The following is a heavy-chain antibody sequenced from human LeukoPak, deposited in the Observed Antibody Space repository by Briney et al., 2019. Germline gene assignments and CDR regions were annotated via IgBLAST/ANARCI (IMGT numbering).Heavy chain of an antibody. D-gene: IGHD3-10*01. CDR1: GGSISSGDYS. Sequence: PSQTLSLTCTVSGGSISSGDYSWSWIRQPPGKGLEWIGYIYYSGSTYYNPSLKSRVTISVDTSKNQFSLKLSSVTAADTAVYYCAREPRLLLWFGTPEHWFDPWGQGTLVTVSS. CDR3: AREPRLLLWFGTPEHWFDP. V-gene: IGHV4-30-4*01. CDR2: IYYSGST. J-gene: IGHJ5*02.